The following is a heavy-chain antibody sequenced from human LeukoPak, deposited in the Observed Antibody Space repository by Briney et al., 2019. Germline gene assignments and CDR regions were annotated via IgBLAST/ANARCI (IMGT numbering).Heavy chain of an antibody. Sequence: GESLKISCKGSGYSFTSYWIGWVRQMPGKGLEWMGLIYPGDSDTRYSSSFQGQVTISADKSINTAYLQWSSLKASDTAMYYCARGRCSGGTCFPIDYWGQGTLVTVSS. D-gene: IGHD2-15*01. CDR1: GYSFTSYW. J-gene: IGHJ4*02. V-gene: IGHV5-51*01. CDR2: IYPGDSDT. CDR3: ARGRCSGGTCFPIDY.